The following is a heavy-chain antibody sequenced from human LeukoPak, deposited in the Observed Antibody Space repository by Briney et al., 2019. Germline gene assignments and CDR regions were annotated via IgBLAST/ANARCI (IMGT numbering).Heavy chain of an antibody. Sequence: GGSLRLSCAASGFTFRNYAMSWVRQAPGKGLEWVSGINGADTTTHYADSVKGRCTISRDNSKKTLSLQMNSLRAEDTAVYYCVRNQWVEQYWYFDLWGRGTLVTVSS. J-gene: IGHJ2*01. D-gene: IGHD1/OR15-1a*01. CDR1: GFTFRNYA. CDR3: VRNQWVEQYWYFDL. CDR2: INGADTTT. V-gene: IGHV3-23*01.